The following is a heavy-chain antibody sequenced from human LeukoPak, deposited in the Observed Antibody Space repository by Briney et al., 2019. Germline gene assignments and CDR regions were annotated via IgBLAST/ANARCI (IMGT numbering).Heavy chain of an antibody. D-gene: IGHD4-17*01. V-gene: IGHV3-53*01. Sequence: GGSLRLSCAPSGFTVSSNYMNWVRQAPGKGLEWVSVIYSGGTTHYADSVKGRFTVSRDNSKNTLYLQMNSLRAEDTAVYYCASGGDYGDERGEVDYWGQGTLVTVSS. CDR2: IYSGGTT. CDR3: ASGGDYGDERGEVDY. J-gene: IGHJ4*02. CDR1: GFTVSSNY.